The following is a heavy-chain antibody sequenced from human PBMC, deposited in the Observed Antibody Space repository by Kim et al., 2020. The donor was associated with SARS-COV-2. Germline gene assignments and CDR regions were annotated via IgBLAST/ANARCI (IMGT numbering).Heavy chain of an antibody. V-gene: IGHV4-34*01. J-gene: IGHJ5*02. Sequence: SETLSLTCAVYGGSFSGYYWSWIRQPPGKGLEWIGEINHSGSTDYNPSLKSRVTISVDTSKNHFSLKLSSVTAADTAVYYCARGPPLYRTGWFGWFDPWG. CDR3: ARGPPLYRTGWFGWFDP. CDR1: GGSFSGYY. CDR2: INHSGST. D-gene: IGHD6-19*01.